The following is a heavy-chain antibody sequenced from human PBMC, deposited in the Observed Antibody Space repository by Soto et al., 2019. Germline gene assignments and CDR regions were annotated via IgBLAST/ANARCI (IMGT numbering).Heavy chain of an antibody. V-gene: IGHV3-7*03. J-gene: IGHJ5*02. CDR2: IKEDGTDK. CDR1: GFTFSTHW. Sequence: EVQLAESGGGLVQPGGSLRLSCAASGFTFSTHWMSWVRQAPGKGLEWVANIKEDGTDKHYVDSVKGRFTISRDNAKNSLYLQMNSLRVEETAVYYCARGSNWFDPWGQGSLVTVSS. CDR3: ARGSNWFDP.